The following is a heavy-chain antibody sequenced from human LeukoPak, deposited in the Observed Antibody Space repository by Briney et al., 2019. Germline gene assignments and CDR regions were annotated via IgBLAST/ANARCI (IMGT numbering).Heavy chain of an antibody. Sequence: SETLSLTCTVSGGSISSYFWSWIRQPAGKGLEWIGRLYTSGTTNYDPSLKGRLTMSLDPSKNQFSLNLSSVTAADTAMYYCAREDSVVWRAFDVWGQGTMVTVSS. V-gene: IGHV4-4*07. CDR3: AREDSVVWRAFDV. J-gene: IGHJ3*01. CDR2: LYTSGTT. D-gene: IGHD3-22*01. CDR1: GGSISSYF.